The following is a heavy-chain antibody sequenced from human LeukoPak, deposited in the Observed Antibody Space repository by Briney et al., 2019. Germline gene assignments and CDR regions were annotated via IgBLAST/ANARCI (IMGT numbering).Heavy chain of an antibody. V-gene: IGHV1-2*02. CDR1: GYTFTSYD. CDR2: INPNSGGT. CDR3: ARVNGKGGVADY. D-gene: IGHD3-16*01. Sequence: ASVKVSCKASGYTFTSYDINWVRQATGQGLEWMGWINPNSGGTNYAQKFQGRVTMTRDTSISTAYMELSRLRSDDTAVYYCARVNGKGGVADYWGQGTLVTVSS. J-gene: IGHJ4*02.